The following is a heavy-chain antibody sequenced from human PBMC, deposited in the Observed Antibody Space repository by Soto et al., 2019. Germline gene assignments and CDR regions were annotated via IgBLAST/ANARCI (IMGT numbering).Heavy chain of an antibody. V-gene: IGHV4-61*01. CDR3: AGQLGY. J-gene: IGHJ4*02. Sequence: ASETLSLTCTVSGGSVSSGSYYWSWIRQPPGKGLEWIGYIYYSGSTNYNPSLKSRVTISVDTSKNQFSLKLSSVTAADTAVYYCAGQLGYWGQGTLVTV. D-gene: IGHD3-16*01. CDR1: GGSVSSGSYY. CDR2: IYYSGST.